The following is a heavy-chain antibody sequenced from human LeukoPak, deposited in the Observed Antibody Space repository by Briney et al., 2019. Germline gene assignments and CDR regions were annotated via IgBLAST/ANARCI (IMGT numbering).Heavy chain of an antibody. D-gene: IGHD5-18*01. CDR3: ARDYSYPDY. Sequence: SETLSLTCSVSGASISAYHWSWIRQPAGKRLEWIGRIYSSGRTSYIPSLKSRLTMSVDTSKNQFSLKLNSVTAADTAVYYCARDYSYPDYWGQGTLVTVSS. V-gene: IGHV4-4*07. J-gene: IGHJ4*02. CDR2: IYSSGRT. CDR1: GASISAYH.